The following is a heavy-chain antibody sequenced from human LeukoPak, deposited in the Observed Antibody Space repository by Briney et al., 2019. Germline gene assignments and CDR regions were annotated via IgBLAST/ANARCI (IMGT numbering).Heavy chain of an antibody. D-gene: IGHD3-22*01. V-gene: IGHV3-9*01. CDR2: ISWDSGSM. CDR3: AKDLNYYDSSGYLRWYYGMDL. Sequence: GGSLRLSCAASGFTFDDYAMRWVRQAPGKGLEWVSVISWDSGSMGYADSVKGRFTISRDNAKNSLYLQMNSLRGEDTALYYCAKDLNYYDSSGYLRWYYGMDLGGQETTVSVSS. CDR1: GFTFDDYA. J-gene: IGHJ6*02.